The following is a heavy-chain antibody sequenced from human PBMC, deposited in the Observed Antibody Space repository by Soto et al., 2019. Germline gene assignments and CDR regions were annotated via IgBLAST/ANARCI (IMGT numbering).Heavy chain of an antibody. J-gene: IGHJ6*02. Sequence: GGSLRLSCAASGFSFSNHGMHWVRQAPGKGLEWVAAIWSDASNKYYADSGKGRFTISRDNSKNTLYLQMNTLRAEDTAVYYCATPRFKKPGYDPGMGVWNHGPTVSVSS. CDR1: GFSFSNHG. CDR3: ATPRFKKPGYDPGMGV. CDR2: IWSDASNK. V-gene: IGHV3-33*03. D-gene: IGHD5-18*01.